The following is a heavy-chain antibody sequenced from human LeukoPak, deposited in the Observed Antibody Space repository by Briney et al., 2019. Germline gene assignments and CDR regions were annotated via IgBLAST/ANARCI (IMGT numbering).Heavy chain of an antibody. Sequence: PGGSLRLSCAASGFSVRSHYMSWVRQAPGKGLEWVAVIYSDRRTHYGDSVKGRFTISRDNSNNTLHLQMNSLRGEDTAVYYCARCGSGYDGGAFDIWGQGTVVTVSS. D-gene: IGHD5-12*01. CDR1: GFSVRSHY. V-gene: IGHV3-53*01. CDR2: IYSDRRT. J-gene: IGHJ3*02. CDR3: ARCGSGYDGGAFDI.